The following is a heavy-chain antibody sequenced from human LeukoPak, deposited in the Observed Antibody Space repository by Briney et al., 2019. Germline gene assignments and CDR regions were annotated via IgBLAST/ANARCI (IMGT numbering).Heavy chain of an antibody. CDR3: AKDSGPVEMTD. V-gene: IGHV3-23*01. D-gene: IGHD5-24*01. CDR2: ISGSGGST. J-gene: IGHJ3*01. CDR1: GFTFSSYA. Sequence: GGSLRLSCAASGFTFSSYAMSWVRQAPGKGLEWVSAISGSGGSTYYADSVKGRFTISRDNSKNTPYLQMNSLRAEDTAVYYCAKDSGPVEMTDWGQGTMVTVSS.